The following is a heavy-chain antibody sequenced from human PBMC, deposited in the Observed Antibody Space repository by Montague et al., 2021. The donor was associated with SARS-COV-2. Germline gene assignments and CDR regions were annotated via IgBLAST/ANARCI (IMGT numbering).Heavy chain of an antibody. V-gene: IGHV4-59*01. Sequence: SETLSLTCTVSGGPISSYYWSWIRQPPGKGLEWIGYIYYSGSTNYNPSXXSRVTISVDTSKNQFSLKLSSVTAADTAVYYCARAPVAHITIFGVVTSFDYWGQGTLVTVSS. CDR3: ARAPVAHITIFGVVTSFDY. CDR1: GGPISSYY. CDR2: IYYSGST. D-gene: IGHD3-3*01. J-gene: IGHJ4*02.